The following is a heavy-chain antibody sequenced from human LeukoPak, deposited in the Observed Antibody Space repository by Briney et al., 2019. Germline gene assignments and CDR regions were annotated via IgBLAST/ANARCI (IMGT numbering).Heavy chain of an antibody. CDR3: ARDTVVVAATHPLRYYYYYGMDV. Sequence: GRSLRLSCAASGFTFSSYGMHWVRQAPGKGLEWVAVIWYDGSNKYYADSVKGRFTISRDNSKNTLYLQMNSLRAEDTAVYYCARDTVVVAATHPLRYYYYYGMDVWGQGTTVTVSS. CDR1: GFTFSSYG. D-gene: IGHD2-15*01. J-gene: IGHJ6*02. V-gene: IGHV3-33*01. CDR2: IWYDGSNK.